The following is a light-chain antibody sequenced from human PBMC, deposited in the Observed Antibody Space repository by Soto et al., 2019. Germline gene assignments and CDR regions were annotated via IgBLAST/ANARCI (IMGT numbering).Light chain of an antibody. Sequence: AIRMTQSPSSLSASTGDRVSITCRASQRISSYLAWYQQKPGKAPNLLIYAASTLQSGVPSRFSGSGSGTDFHLTISRLQSEDFATYYCQQYYTFPPTFGPGTKVEIK. V-gene: IGKV1-8*01. CDR2: AAS. CDR3: QQYYTFPPT. CDR1: QRISSY. J-gene: IGKJ1*01.